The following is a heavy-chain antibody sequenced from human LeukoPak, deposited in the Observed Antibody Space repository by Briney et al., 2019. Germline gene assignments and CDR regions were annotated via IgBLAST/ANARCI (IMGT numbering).Heavy chain of an antibody. J-gene: IGHJ4*02. V-gene: IGHV3-23*01. D-gene: IGHD3-10*01. CDR3: AKDALITMVRGVSVFDY. CDR1: GFTFSSYA. CDR2: ISGSGGST. Sequence: GGSLRLSCAASGFTFSSYAMSWVRQAPGKGLEWVSAISGSGGSTYYADSVKGRFTISRDNPKNTLYLQMNSLRAEDTAVYYCAKDALITMVRGVSVFDYWGQGTLVTVSS.